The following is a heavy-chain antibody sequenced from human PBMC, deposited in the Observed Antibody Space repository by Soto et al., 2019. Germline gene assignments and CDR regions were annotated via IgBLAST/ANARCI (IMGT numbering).Heavy chain of an antibody. V-gene: IGHV4-4*07. Sequence: QLQLHESGPGLVKPSETLSLTCNVSGDSIGRFYWSWIRQSAGKGLEWIGRVYSTGGVTYNPALKGRVTIALYRSNNHVSLEINSVPAADTAVYFCARDLSGTGLDIWGRGTRVSVSS. CDR3: ARDLSGTGLDI. CDR1: GDSIGRFY. D-gene: IGHD1-26*01. CDR2: VYSTGGV. J-gene: IGHJ6*02.